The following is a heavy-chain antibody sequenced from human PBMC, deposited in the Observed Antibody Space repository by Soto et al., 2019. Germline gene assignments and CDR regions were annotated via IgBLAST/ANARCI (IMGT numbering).Heavy chain of an antibody. D-gene: IGHD4-4*01. CDR2: INASNGNT. J-gene: IGHJ6*02. Sequence: GASVKVSCKASGGTFSSYAISWVRQAPGQGLEWMGWINASNGNTNYSQKFQGRVTITRDTSASTAYMELSSLRSEDTAVYYCASSYSNYALIDYYYYGMDVWGQGTTVTVSS. CDR1: GGTFSSYA. CDR3: ASSYSNYALIDYYYYGMDV. V-gene: IGHV1-3*01.